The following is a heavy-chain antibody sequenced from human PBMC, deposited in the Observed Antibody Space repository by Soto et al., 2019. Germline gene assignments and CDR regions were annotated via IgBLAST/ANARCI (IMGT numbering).Heavy chain of an antibody. D-gene: IGHD3-10*01. V-gene: IGHV4-31*03. CDR3: SSQVGVDFDY. J-gene: IGHJ4*02. CDR2: IYYSGST. Sequence: VQLQESGPGLVKPSQTLSLTCTVSGASISSGDYYWTWIRQHPGKGLEWIGYIYYSGSTYFNPSLKSRVTISLDTSKNQFSLKLSSVTAADTAVYYCSSQVGVDFDYWGQGTLVTVSS. CDR1: GASISSGDYY.